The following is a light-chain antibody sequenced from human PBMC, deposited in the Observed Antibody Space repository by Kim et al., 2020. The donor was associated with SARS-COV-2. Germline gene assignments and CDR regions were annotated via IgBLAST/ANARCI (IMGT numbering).Light chain of an antibody. CDR1: QTIGSS. J-gene: IGKJ4*01. V-gene: IGKV3-11*01. Sequence: PGEGAILACRASQTIGSSLGGCHHKLGQAPRLLIYDAAIRAAGIPDRFSGGGSGTDFTLTISSLEPEDFAVYYCQQRNNWPPAVTFGGGTKVDIK. CDR3: QQRNNWPPAVT. CDR2: DAA.